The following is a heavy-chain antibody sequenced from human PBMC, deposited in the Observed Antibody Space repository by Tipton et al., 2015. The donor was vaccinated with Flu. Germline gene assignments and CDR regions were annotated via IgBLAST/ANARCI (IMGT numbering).Heavy chain of an antibody. CDR2: IHHTGKT. V-gene: IGHV4-59*01. J-gene: IGHJ3*02. CDR1: GDYISDYY. D-gene: IGHD7-27*01. Sequence: TLSLTCIVSGDYISDYYWNWIRQSPGGGLEWLGYIHHTGKTNQNPSLESRLTVSVDTSRNQFSLTLSSVTAADTAVYFCARGNWGVAFDTWGQGTMVTVSS. CDR3: ARGNWGVAFDT.